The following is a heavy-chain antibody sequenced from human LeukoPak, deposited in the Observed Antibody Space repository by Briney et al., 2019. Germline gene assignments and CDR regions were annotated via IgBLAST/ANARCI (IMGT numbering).Heavy chain of an antibody. Sequence: GASVKVSCKASGYTFTGYYMHWVRQAPGQGLGWMGWINPNSGGTNYAQKFQGRVTMTRDTSISTAYMELSRLRSDDTAVYYCARDVRDYDFWSGFDYWGQGTLVTVSS. D-gene: IGHD3-3*01. CDR1: GYTFTGYY. CDR3: ARDVRDYDFWSGFDY. J-gene: IGHJ4*02. V-gene: IGHV1-2*02. CDR2: INPNSGGT.